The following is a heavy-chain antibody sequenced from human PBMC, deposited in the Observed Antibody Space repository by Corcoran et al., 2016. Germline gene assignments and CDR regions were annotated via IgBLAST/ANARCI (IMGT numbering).Heavy chain of an antibody. CDR3: AKTYYYDSSGPPDY. CDR1: GFTFSSYG. CDR2: ISYDGSNK. Sequence: QVQLVESGGGVVQPGRSLRLSCAASGFTFSSYGMHWVRQAPGKGLEWVAVISYDGSNKYYADSVKGRSTISRDNSKNTLYLQMNSLRAEDTAVYYCAKTYYYDSSGPPDYWGQGTLVTVSS. D-gene: IGHD3-22*01. V-gene: IGHV3-30*18. J-gene: IGHJ4*02.